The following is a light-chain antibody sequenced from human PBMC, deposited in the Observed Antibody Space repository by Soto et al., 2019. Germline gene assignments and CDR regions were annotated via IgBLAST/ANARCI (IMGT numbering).Light chain of an antibody. Sequence: QSALTQPPSASGSPGQSVTISCTGTSSDIGAYNYVSWFQQHPGEAPKLIISEVNKRPSGVPNRVSGSKSGNTASLTVSGLQAEDEADYYCTSYGGRDNLIFGGGTKLTVL. V-gene: IGLV2-8*01. CDR3: TSYGGRDNLI. J-gene: IGLJ2*01. CDR1: SSDIGAYNY. CDR2: EVN.